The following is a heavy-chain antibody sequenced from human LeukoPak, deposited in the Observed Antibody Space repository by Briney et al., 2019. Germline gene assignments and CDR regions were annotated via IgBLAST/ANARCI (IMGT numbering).Heavy chain of an antibody. CDR1: GGTFSSYA. D-gene: IGHD6-19*01. V-gene: IGHV1-69*13. Sequence: SVKVSCKASGGTFSSYAISWVRQAPGQGLEWMGGIIPIYGTANYAQKFQGRVTITADESTSTAYMELSSPRSEDTAVYYCARDPTTIAVAGPDYWGQGTLVTVSS. J-gene: IGHJ4*02. CDR2: IIPIYGTA. CDR3: ARDPTTIAVAGPDY.